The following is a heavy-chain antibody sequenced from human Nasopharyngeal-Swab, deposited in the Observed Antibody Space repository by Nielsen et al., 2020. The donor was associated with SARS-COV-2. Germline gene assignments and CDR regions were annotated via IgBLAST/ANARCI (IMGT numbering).Heavy chain of an antibody. Sequence: RQAPGKGLEWSGEINHSGSTNYNPSLKSRVTISVDTSKNQFSLKLSSVTAADTAVYYCARGPRRQSVVVPAAMRSMDVWGQGTTVTVSS. D-gene: IGHD2-2*01. CDR2: INHSGST. CDR3: ARGPRRQSVVVPAAMRSMDV. J-gene: IGHJ6*02. V-gene: IGHV4-34*01.